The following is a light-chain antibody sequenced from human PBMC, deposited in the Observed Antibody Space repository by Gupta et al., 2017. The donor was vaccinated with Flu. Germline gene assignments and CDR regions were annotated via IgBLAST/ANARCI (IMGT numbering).Light chain of an antibody. CDR1: SCNIGSNT. Sequence: QSVLTQPPSAAGTPGQTVSISCSLSSCNIGSNTVNWYQQPPGTSTKLLTYSNNQPPSVFADRVAGSKSGTSASLASRGLQSDDEADYYCAGCDDSLNGYVFGTGTKVTVL. CDR2: SNN. CDR3: AGCDDSLNGYV. V-gene: IGLV1-44*01. J-gene: IGLJ1*01.